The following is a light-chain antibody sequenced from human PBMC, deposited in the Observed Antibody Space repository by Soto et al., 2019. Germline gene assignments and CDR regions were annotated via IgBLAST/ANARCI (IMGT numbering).Light chain of an antibody. CDR3: QHYNNWPLT. CDR1: QSVSSK. Sequence: EKVMTQSPATLSVSPGERATLSCRASQSVSSKLAWYQQKPGQAPRPLSYGASTRAIGIPARFSGSGSGTEFTLTISSLQSEDFAVYYCQHYNNWPLTFGGGTKVEIK. J-gene: IGKJ4*01. CDR2: GAS. V-gene: IGKV3-15*01.